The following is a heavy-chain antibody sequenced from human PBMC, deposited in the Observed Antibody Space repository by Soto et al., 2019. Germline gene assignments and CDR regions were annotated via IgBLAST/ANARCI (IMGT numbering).Heavy chain of an antibody. CDR2: IIPISGTT. Sequence: QMQLVQSGSEVKKPGSSVKVSCKASGGTFSSYSISWVRQAPGQGLELMGGIIPISGTTNYAQKFQDRVTITADESTSTAYMELSSLRSEDTAVYYCARSQGSSTSLEIYYYYYYGMDVWGQGTTVTVSS. D-gene: IGHD2-2*01. J-gene: IGHJ6*02. V-gene: IGHV1-69*01. CDR1: GGTFSSYS. CDR3: ARSQGSSTSLEIYYYYYYGMDV.